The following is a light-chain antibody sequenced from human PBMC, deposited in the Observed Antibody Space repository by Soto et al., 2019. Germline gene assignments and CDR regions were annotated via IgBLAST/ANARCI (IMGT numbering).Light chain of an antibody. V-gene: IGLV2-23*01. CDR3: CSYAGTNTFV. CDR1: SSAVGSYNL. Sequence: QSALTQPASVSGSPGQSITISCTGTSSAVGSYNLVSWYQQHPGKAPKLMIYEGNKRPSGVSNRFSGSKSANTASLTISGLQTEDEADYYCCSYAGTNTFVFGTGTKLTVL. CDR2: EGN. J-gene: IGLJ1*01.